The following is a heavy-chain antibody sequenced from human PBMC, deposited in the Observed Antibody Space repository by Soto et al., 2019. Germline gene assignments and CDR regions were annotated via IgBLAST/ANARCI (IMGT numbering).Heavy chain of an antibody. J-gene: IGHJ3*02. D-gene: IGHD6-13*01. V-gene: IGHV3-23*01. Sequence: PGGSLRLSCAASGSTFSSYSMNWVRQAPEKGLEWVSAISGSGGSTYYADSVKGRFTISRDNSKNTLYLQMNSLRAEDTAVYYFSKDFSVAAAGLIAAFDIWGQGTMVTVSS. CDR3: SKDFSVAAAGLIAAFDI. CDR2: ISGSGGST. CDR1: GSTFSSYS.